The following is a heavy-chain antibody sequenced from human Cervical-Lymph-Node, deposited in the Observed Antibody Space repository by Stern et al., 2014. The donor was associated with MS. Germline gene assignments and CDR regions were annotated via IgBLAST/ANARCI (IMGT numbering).Heavy chain of an antibody. V-gene: IGHV3-30*04. CDR2: LSYDGNKE. Sequence: VQLLESGGGVVQPGGSLRLSCAASGFNFSRFAMHSVRQAPGKGLEWVSLLSYDGNKESSADSVKGRFSVSRDNSKNTISLQMSSLRPEDTAVYYCARVRRSGQYYYYDMDVWGQGTAVTVSS. J-gene: IGHJ6*02. D-gene: IGHD1-26*01. CDR1: GFNFSRFA. CDR3: ARVRRSGQYYYYDMDV.